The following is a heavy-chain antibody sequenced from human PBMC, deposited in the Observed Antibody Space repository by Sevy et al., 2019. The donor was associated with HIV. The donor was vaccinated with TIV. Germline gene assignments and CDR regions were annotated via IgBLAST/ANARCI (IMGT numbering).Heavy chain of an antibody. D-gene: IGHD6-25*01. J-gene: IGHJ4*02. CDR3: ARVAAY. V-gene: IGHV4-38-2*01. CDR1: GDSISSGYQ. CDR2: IYHSGST. Sequence: SETLSLTCAVSGDSISSGYQWGWIRQPPGKGLEWIGTIYHSGSTYYNPSLKSRVTISVDTSKNQFSLKLNSMTAADTAVYFCARVAAYWGQGILVTVSS.